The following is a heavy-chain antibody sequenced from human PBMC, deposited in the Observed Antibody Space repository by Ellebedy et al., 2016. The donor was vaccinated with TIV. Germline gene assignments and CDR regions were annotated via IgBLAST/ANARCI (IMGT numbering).Heavy chain of an antibody. CDR1: GFTFNSYA. D-gene: IGHD6-19*01. CDR2: ISHTGTRT. J-gene: IGHJ4*02. CDR3: AKGRGGGSDSSAPRYYFDS. V-gene: IGHV3-23*01. Sequence: GESLKISCAASGFTFNSYAMSWVRQAPGKGLEWVSTISHTGTRTYYANFVEGRFIISRDTSKRTLYLQMNSLRVEDTAVYYCAKGRGGGSDSSAPRYYFDSWGLGTLVTVSS.